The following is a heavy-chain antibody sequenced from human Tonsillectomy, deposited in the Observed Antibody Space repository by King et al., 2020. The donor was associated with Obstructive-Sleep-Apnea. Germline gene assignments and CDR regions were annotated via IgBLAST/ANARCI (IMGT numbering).Heavy chain of an antibody. V-gene: IGHV3-21*01. D-gene: IGHD3-10*01. CDR2: ISSSSSYI. Sequence: LVESGGGLVTPGGSLRLSCAASGFTFSSYSMNWVRQAPGKGLEWVSSISSSSSYIYYADSVKGRFTISRDNAKNSLYLQMNSLRAEDTAVYYCARDALASGSGIDYWGQGTLVTVSS. J-gene: IGHJ4*02. CDR1: GFTFSSYS. CDR3: ARDALASGSGIDY.